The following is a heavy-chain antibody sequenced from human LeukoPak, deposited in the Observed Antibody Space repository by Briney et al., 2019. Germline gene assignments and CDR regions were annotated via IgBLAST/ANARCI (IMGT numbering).Heavy chain of an antibody. D-gene: IGHD3-22*01. CDR2: ISGSGGST. V-gene: IGHV3-23*01. Sequence: GGSLRLSCAASGFTFSSYAMSWVRQAPGKGLEWVSAISGSGGSTYYADSVKGRFTISRDNSKNTLYLQMNSLRAEDTAVYYCAKGSRYYDSSGTPANDYWGQGTLVTVSS. J-gene: IGHJ4*02. CDR1: GFTFSSYA. CDR3: AKGSRYYDSSGTPANDY.